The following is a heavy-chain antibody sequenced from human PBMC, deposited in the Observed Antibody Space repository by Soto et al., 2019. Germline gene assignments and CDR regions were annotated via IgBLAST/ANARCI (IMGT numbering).Heavy chain of an antibody. Sequence: SLPISVTCSVAGGYIIGGCGCWSWKKKHPGKGLEWIGYIYYSGSTSYNPSLKSRVTISVDTSKNQFSLKLNSVTAADTAVYYCARHAFGSGFYYGMGVWGQGTTVTVSS. CDR1: GGYIIGGCGC. D-gene: IGHD3-10*01. CDR2: IYYSGST. CDR3: ARHAFGSGFYYGMGV. V-gene: IGHV4-31*03. J-gene: IGHJ6*02.